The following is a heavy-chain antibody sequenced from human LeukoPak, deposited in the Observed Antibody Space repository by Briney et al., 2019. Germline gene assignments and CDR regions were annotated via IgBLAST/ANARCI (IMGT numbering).Heavy chain of an antibody. J-gene: IGHJ4*02. CDR1: GFTFINAW. D-gene: IGHD4-11*01. CDR3: ARGPRLLDY. V-gene: IGHV3-48*04. CDR2: ISSSGSTI. Sequence: GGSLRLSCAASGFTFINAWMNWVRQAPGKGLEWVSYISSSGSTIYYADSVKGRFTISRDNAKNSLYLQMNSLRAEDTAVYYCARGPRLLDYWGQGTLVTVSS.